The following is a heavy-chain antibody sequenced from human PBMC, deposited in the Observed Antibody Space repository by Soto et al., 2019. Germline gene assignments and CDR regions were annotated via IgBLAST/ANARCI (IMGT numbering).Heavy chain of an antibody. CDR3: ARRMPRGRIAAAGTDKYNWFDP. J-gene: IGHJ5*02. Sequence: ASVKVSCKASGYTFTSYDINWVRQATGQGLEWMGWMNPNSGNTGYAQKFQGRVTMTRNTSISTAYMELSSLRSEDTAVYYCARRMPRGRIAAAGTDKYNWFDPWGQGTLVTVSS. D-gene: IGHD6-13*01. CDR1: GYTFTSYD. V-gene: IGHV1-8*01. CDR2: MNPNSGNT.